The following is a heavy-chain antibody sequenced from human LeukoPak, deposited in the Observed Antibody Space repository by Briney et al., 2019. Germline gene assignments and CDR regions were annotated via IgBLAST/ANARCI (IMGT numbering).Heavy chain of an antibody. Sequence: GGSLRLSCAASGFTFDDYAMHWVRQAPGKGLEWVSGISWNSGSIGYADSVKGRFTISRDNAKNSLYLQMNSLRAEDTTLYYCAKGGCRSTSCYNDYWGQGALVTVSS. D-gene: IGHD2-2*01. V-gene: IGHV3-9*01. CDR2: ISWNSGSI. J-gene: IGHJ4*02. CDR1: GFTFDDYA. CDR3: AKGGCRSTSCYNDY.